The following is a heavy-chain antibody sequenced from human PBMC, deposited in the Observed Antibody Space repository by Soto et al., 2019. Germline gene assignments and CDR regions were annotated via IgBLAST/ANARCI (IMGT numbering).Heavy chain of an antibody. D-gene: IGHD3-10*01. V-gene: IGHV3-30-3*01. Sequence: QVQLVESGGGVVQPGRSLRLSCAASGFTFSSYAMHWVRQAPGKGLEWVAVISYDGSNKYYADSVKGRFTISRDNSKNTLYLQMNSLRAEDTAVYYCARDQAPDYYGSGSLDYWGQGTLVTVSS. CDR1: GFTFSSYA. CDR3: ARDQAPDYYGSGSLDY. CDR2: ISYDGSNK. J-gene: IGHJ4*02.